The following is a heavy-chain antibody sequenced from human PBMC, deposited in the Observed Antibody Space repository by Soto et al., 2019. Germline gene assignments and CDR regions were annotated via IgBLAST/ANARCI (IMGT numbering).Heavy chain of an antibody. J-gene: IGHJ5*02. D-gene: IGHD5-18*01. CDR2: ISAYNGNT. Sequence: ASVKVSCKASGYTFTSYGISWVRQAPGQGLEWMGWISAYNGNTNYAQKLQGRVTMTTDTSTSTAYMELRSLRSDDTAVYYCARAEGYNTQDNWFDPWGQGTLVTVSS. CDR1: GYTFTSYG. CDR3: ARAEGYNTQDNWFDP. V-gene: IGHV1-18*01.